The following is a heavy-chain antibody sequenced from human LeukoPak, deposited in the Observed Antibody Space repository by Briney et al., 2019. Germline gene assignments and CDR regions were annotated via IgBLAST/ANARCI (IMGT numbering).Heavy chain of an antibody. CDR3: ARGRRYYYDSSGTNWFDP. V-gene: IGHV4-59*08. J-gene: IGHJ5*02. D-gene: IGHD3-22*01. CDR1: GGSIGTYY. CDR2: IYYSGST. Sequence: SETLSLTCSVSGGSIGTYYWSWIRQPPGKGLEWIGYIYYSGSTRHNPSLKSQVSISIDTSKNQFSLKLTPVTAADTAVYYCARGRRYYYDSSGTNWFDPWGQGTLVTVSS.